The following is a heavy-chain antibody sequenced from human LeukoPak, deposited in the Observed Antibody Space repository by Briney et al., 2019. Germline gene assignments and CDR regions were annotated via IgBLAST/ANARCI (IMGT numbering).Heavy chain of an antibody. V-gene: IGHV5-51*01. Sequence: GESLKISCKGSGYSFTSYWIGWVRQMPGKGLEWLGIIYPGDSDTRYSPSFQGQVTISSDKSITTASLQWSSLKASDTAMYYCAICTVTPSYYYMDVWGKGTTVTVSS. J-gene: IGHJ6*03. CDR2: IYPGDSDT. CDR3: AICTVTPSYYYMDV. CDR1: GYSFTSYW. D-gene: IGHD4-17*01.